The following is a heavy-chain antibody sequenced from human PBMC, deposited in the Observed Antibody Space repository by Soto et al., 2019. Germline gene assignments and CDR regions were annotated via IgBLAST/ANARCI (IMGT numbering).Heavy chain of an antibody. CDR1: GFTFSSYS. V-gene: IGHV3-21*01. CDR3: ARDVNGGFCGA. Sequence: EVQLVESGGGLVKPGGSLRLSCAASGFTFSSYSMNWGRQAPGKGLEWVSTISSRNNDMYYVDSVKGRFTISRDNARNSVYLQMNSLRADDTAVYYCARDVNGGFCGAWGQGTLVTVSS. CDR2: ISSRNNDM. J-gene: IGHJ5*02. D-gene: IGHD2-21*01.